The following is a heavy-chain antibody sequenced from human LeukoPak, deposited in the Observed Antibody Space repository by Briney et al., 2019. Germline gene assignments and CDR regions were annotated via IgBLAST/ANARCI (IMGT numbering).Heavy chain of an antibody. V-gene: IGHV3-23*01. CDR1: GFIFSSHG. CDR3: AKGGMTTVYFDY. D-gene: IGHD4-17*01. CDR2: ISPSGGST. J-gene: IGHJ4*02. Sequence: AGGSLRLSCAASGFIFSSHGMNWVRQAPGKGLEWVSGISPSGGSTYYADSVKGRFTISRDNSKNTLYLQMNSLRAEDTAVYYCAKGGMTTVYFDYWGQGTLVTVSS.